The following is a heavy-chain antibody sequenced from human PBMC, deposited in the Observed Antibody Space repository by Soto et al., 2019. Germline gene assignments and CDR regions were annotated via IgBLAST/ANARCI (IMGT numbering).Heavy chain of an antibody. V-gene: IGHV3-74*01. J-gene: IGHJ4*02. Sequence: PGGSLRLSCAASGFTFSSYAMNWVRQAPGKGLVWVSRINGDGSGTSYADFVKGRFTISRDDAKNTLFLQMNGLRAEDMAVYYCARGIFGSRMANDYWGQGTLVTVSS. CDR2: INGDGSGT. CDR3: ARGIFGSRMANDY. CDR1: GFTFSSYA. D-gene: IGHD3-3*01.